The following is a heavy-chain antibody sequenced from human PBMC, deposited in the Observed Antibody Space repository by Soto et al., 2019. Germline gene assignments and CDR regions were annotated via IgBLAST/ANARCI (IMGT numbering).Heavy chain of an antibody. CDR2: ISAYNGNT. J-gene: IGHJ6*03. CDR3: ARYVGYSGYDPAYYYYYYMDV. CDR1: GYTFTSYG. V-gene: IGHV1-18*01. D-gene: IGHD5-12*01. Sequence: ASVKVSCKASGYTFTSYGISWVRQAPGQGLEWMGWISAYNGNTNYAQKLQGRVTMTTDNSTSTAYMELRSLRSDDTAVYYCARYVGYSGYDPAYYYYYYMDVWGKGTTVTVSS.